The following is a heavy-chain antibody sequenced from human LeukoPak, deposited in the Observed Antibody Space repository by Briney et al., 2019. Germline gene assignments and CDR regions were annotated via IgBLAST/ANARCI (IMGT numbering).Heavy chain of an antibody. D-gene: IGHD2-21*01. Sequence: GGSLRLSCAASGFTFTSSDMTWVRQSPGEGLEWVSLIYSGGDTYYADSAKGRFTISRDNSKNTLYLQMNSLTDEDTAVYYCARDWGNCGGDCYSSFWYYYYMDVWGKGTTVTVSS. CDR2: IYSGGDT. CDR3: ARDWGNCGGDCYSSFWYYYYMDV. J-gene: IGHJ6*03. V-gene: IGHV3-66*01. CDR1: GFTFTSSD.